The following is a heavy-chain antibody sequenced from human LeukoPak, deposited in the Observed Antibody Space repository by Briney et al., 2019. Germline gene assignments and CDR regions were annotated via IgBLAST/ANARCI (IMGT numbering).Heavy chain of an antibody. Sequence: PSETLSLTCGVSGDSINSNYWRWMRQTPRKGLEWIGYIYYGGSTNYNPSLKSRVSMSVDTSKNQFSLNLSSVTAADTAVYHCARLLAGCPGGRCRAHFDYWGQGTLVTVSS. V-gene: IGHV4-59*01. CDR1: GDSINSNY. D-gene: IGHD2-15*01. CDR2: IYYGGST. J-gene: IGHJ4*02. CDR3: ARLLAGCPGGRCRAHFDY.